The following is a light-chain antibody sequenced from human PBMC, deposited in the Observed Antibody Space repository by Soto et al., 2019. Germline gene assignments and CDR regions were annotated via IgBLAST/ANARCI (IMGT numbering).Light chain of an antibody. Sequence: DIQMTQSPSSLSASVGDRVTITCRASQSISSYLNWYQQKPGKAPKLLIYAASSLQSGVPSRFSGSGSGTDFTVTISSLQPEDFATYYCQQSYSTPRAWTFGQGTKVEIK. CDR3: QQSYSTPRAWT. V-gene: IGKV1-39*01. CDR2: AAS. CDR1: QSISSY. J-gene: IGKJ1*01.